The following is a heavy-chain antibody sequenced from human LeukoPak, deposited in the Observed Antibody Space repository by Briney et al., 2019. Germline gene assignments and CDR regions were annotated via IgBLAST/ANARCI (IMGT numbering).Heavy chain of an antibody. J-gene: IGHJ4*02. CDR1: GFTFSSYG. CDR3: AKGLHYYDSSGYLDN. CDR2: IRYDGSNK. Sequence: GGSLRLSCAASGFTFSSYGMHWVRQAPGKGLEWVAFIRYDGSNKYYADSVKGRFTISRDNSKNTLYLQMNSLRAEDTAVYYCAKGLHYYDSSGYLDNWGQGTLVTVSS. V-gene: IGHV3-30*02. D-gene: IGHD3-22*01.